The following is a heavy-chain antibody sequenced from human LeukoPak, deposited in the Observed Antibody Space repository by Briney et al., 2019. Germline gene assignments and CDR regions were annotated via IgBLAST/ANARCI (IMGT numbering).Heavy chain of an antibody. CDR3: ARQRSLTGTTPYFDY. J-gene: IGHJ4*02. Sequence: PSETLSLTCTVSGGSISSSSYYWGWIRQPPGKGLEWIGSIYYSGSTYYNPSLKSRVTISVDTSRNQFSLKLSSVTAADTAVYYCARQRSLTGTTPYFDYWGQGTLVTVSS. CDR1: GGSISSSSYY. V-gene: IGHV4-39*01. CDR2: IYYSGST. D-gene: IGHD1-7*01.